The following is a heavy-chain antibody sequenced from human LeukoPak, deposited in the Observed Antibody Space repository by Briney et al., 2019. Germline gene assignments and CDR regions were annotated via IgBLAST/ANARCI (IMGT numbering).Heavy chain of an antibody. J-gene: IGHJ6*02. CDR3: ARDKKERSYYGSGSYPYYYYYGMDV. CDR1: GFIVTSNG. CDR2: VYSGGST. V-gene: IGHV3-53*01. Sequence: GGSLSLSCAASGFIVTSNGMSWVRQAPGKGLEWVSSVYSGGSTYYTDSVKGRFTISRDNSKNTLYLQMNSLRADDTAVYYCARDKKERSYYGSGSYPYYYYYGMDVWGQGTTVTVSS. D-gene: IGHD3-10*01.